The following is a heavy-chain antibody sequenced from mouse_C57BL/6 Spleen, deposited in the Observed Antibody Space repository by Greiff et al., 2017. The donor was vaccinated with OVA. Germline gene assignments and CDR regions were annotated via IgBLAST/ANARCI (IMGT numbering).Heavy chain of an antibody. D-gene: IGHD1-1*01. CDR1: GYTFTSYW. CDR3: ARVDGSGYEFAY. J-gene: IGHJ3*01. Sequence: QVQLQQPGAELVKPGASVKLSCKASGYTFTSYWMHWVKQRPGQGLAWIGMIHPNSGSTNYNEKFKSKATLTADKSSITAYMQLSSLTSEDSAVYYCARVDGSGYEFAYWGKGTPVTVSA. V-gene: IGHV1-64*01. CDR2: IHPNSGST.